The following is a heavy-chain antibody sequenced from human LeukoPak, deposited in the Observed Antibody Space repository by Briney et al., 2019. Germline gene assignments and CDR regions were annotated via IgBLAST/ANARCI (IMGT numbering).Heavy chain of an antibody. CDR2: IKQDGSEK. J-gene: IGHJ6*03. D-gene: IGHD3-10*01. V-gene: IGHV3-7*01. Sequence: PGGSLRLSCAASGFTFSSYWMSWVRQAPGKGLEWVANIKQDGSEKYYVDSVKGRLTISRDNAKNSLYLQMNSLRAEDTAVYYCARRSTVFLGPYYMDVWGKGTTVTVSS. CDR3: ARRSTVFLGPYYMDV. CDR1: GFTFSSYW.